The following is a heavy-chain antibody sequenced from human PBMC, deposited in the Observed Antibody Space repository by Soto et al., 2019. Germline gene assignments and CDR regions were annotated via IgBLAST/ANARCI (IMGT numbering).Heavy chain of an antibody. J-gene: IGHJ4*02. V-gene: IGHV3-23*01. CDR2: ITDTGGDS. Sequence: EVQLLVSGGDLVQPGGSLRLSCVASGLTFGSRAMSWVRQAPGEGLEWVATITDTGGDSKSADSVGGRFAISRDNSKNSLYRQMGRLRAEDSAVYYCARGSWDSYPGSRIFDLWGVGTLVTVSS. CDR1: GLTFGSRA. D-gene: IGHD3-10*01. CDR3: ARGSWDSYPGSRIFDL.